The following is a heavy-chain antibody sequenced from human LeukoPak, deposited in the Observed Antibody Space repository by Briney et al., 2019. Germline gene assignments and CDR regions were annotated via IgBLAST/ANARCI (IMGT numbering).Heavy chain of an antibody. J-gene: IGHJ6*03. CDR2: ISSSSSYI. CDR3: AKQAAGLLNYYMDV. V-gene: IGHV3-21*04. Sequence: GGSLRLSCAASGFTFSSYSMSSVRQAPGKGLEWVSSISSSSSYIYYAHSVKGRFTISRDNSKNSLYLQIDSLRTEDTALYYCAKQAAGLLNYYMDVWGKGTTVTVSS. D-gene: IGHD6-13*01. CDR1: GFTFSSYS.